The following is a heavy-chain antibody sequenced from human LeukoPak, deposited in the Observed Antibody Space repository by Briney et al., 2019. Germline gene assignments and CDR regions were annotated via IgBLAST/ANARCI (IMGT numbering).Heavy chain of an antibody. CDR1: GGSFSGYY. V-gene: IGHV4-34*01. CDR2: INHSGST. D-gene: IGHD5-18*01. J-gene: IGHJ5*02. Sequence: TSETLSLTCAVYGGSFSGYYWSWIRQPPGKGLEWIGEINHSGSTNYNPSLKCRVTISVDTSKNQFSLKLSSVTAADTAVYYCARGGYSYGPGTSRGKNWFDPWGQGTLVTVSS. CDR3: ARGGYSYGPGTSRGKNWFDP.